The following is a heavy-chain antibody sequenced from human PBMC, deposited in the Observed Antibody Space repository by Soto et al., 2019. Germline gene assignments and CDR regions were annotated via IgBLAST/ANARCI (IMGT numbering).Heavy chain of an antibody. J-gene: IGHJ4*02. CDR1: GGSFSGYY. V-gene: IGHV4-34*01. CDR2: INHSGST. CDR3: ARGYGRNCDY. D-gene: IGHD3-10*01. Sequence: SETLSLTCAVYGGSFSGYYWSWIRQPPGKGLEWIGEINHSGSTNYNPSLKSRVTISVDTSKNQFSLKLSSVTAADTAVYYCARGYGRNCDYWGQGTPVTVS.